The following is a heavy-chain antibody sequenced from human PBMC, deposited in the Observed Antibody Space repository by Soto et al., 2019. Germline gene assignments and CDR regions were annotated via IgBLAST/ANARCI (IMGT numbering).Heavy chain of an antibody. CDR2: INGGNGNT. J-gene: IGHJ4*02. Sequence: XSVKVSFKASGNTVPNYAIHLVRHSPGQRLEWMGWINGGNGNTYYSEHFQGRVTFTRDTSAGTVYMQLSSLKSEDTAVYYCARPGTTGMAPALALDYWGQGTLVTVSS. CDR3: ARPGTTGMAPALALDY. D-gene: IGHD1-1*01. V-gene: IGHV1-3*01. CDR1: GNTVPNYA.